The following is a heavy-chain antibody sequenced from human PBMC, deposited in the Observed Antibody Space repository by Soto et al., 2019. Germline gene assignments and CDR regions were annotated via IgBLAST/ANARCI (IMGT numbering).Heavy chain of an antibody. Sequence: PGGSLRLSYIAAGYKFNEYAVSWVRQAPGKGLEWVSAISSGGDNTHYADSVKGRFTITRDDSKNMLYLEMNSLTVEDTAVYYCVRRAQYFDGTGFHAFDIWGQGTRVTVSS. CDR1: GYKFNEYA. V-gene: IGHV3-23*01. J-gene: IGHJ3*02. D-gene: IGHD3-22*01. CDR2: ISSGGDNT. CDR3: VRRAQYFDGTGFHAFDI.